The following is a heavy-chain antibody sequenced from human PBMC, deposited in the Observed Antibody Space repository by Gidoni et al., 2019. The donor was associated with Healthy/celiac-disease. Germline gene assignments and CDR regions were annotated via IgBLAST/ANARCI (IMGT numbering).Heavy chain of an antibody. V-gene: IGHV4-34*01. Sequence: QVQLQQWGAGLLKPSETLSLTCAVYGGSFSGYYWSWIRQPPGKGLEWLGEINHSGSTNYNPSLKSRVTISVDTSKNQFSLKLSSVTGADTAVYYCAVLDSSSWYYFDYWGQGTLVTVSS. CDR1: GGSFSGYY. J-gene: IGHJ4*02. CDR2: INHSGST. CDR3: AVLDSSSWYYFDY. D-gene: IGHD6-13*01.